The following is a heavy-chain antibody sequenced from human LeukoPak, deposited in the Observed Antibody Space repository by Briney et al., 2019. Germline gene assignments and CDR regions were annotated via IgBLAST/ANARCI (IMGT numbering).Heavy chain of an antibody. J-gene: IGHJ4*02. V-gene: IGHV3-7*03. CDR1: GFTFSSYE. CDR3: ARFNWLRFDY. D-gene: IGHD1-1*01. CDR2: INEDGTEK. Sequence: GGSLRLSCAASGFTFSSYEMNWVRQAPGKGLEWVAHINEDGTEKYSLDSVKGRFTISRDNAKNSLYLQINNLRAEDTALYYCARFNWLRFDYWGQGTLVTVSS.